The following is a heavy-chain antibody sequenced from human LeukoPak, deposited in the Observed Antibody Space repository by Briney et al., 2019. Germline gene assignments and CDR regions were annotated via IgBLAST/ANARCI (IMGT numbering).Heavy chain of an antibody. CDR1: GFTFRSYA. Sequence: PGGSLRLSCAASGFTFRSYAISWVRQAPEKGLEWVSSISGSGGSTYYEDSVKGRFTISRDNSKNTLYLQMNSMRAEETAVYYCAKSVPVGGYSSPILHFDSWGRGTLVTVSS. J-gene: IGHJ4*02. D-gene: IGHD5-18*01. CDR2: ISGSGGST. V-gene: IGHV3-23*01. CDR3: AKSVPVGGYSSPILHFDS.